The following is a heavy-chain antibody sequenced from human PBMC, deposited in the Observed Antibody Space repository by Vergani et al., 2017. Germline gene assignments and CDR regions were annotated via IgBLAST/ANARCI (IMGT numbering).Heavy chain of an antibody. Sequence: QVQLQESGPGLVRPSETLSLTCTVSGGSLSGYYWNWIRQTPGEGLEWIGYVADSGYFNYNPSLKTRVSVSSDTSNNQFSLMLSSVTVADTAVYYCARSIVSRNPPDYFDNWGQGTLVTVSS. CDR1: GGSLSGYY. CDR2: VADSGYF. J-gene: IGHJ4*02. D-gene: IGHD1-14*01. V-gene: IGHV4-59*01. CDR3: ARSIVSRNPPDYFDN.